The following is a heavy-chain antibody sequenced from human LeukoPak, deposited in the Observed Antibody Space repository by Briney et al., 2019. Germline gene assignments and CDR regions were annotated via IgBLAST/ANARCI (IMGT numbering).Heavy chain of an antibody. V-gene: IGHV3-30*18. CDR2: ISYDGSNK. Sequence: GGSLRLSCAASGFTFSSYGMHWVRQAPGKGLEWVAVISYDGSNKDYADSGKGRFTISRDNSKNTLYLQMNSLRAEDAAVYYCAKDSRNGDPFDYWGQGTLVAVSS. J-gene: IGHJ4*02. D-gene: IGHD4-17*01. CDR3: AKDSRNGDPFDY. CDR1: GFTFSSYG.